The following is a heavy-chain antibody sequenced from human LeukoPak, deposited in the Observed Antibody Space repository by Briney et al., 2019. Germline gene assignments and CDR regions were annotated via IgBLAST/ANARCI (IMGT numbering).Heavy chain of an antibody. CDR2: IYYSGST. Sequence: PSETLSLTCTVSGGSISSSSYYWGWIRQPPGKGLEWIGSIYYSGSTYYNPSLKSRVTISVDTSKNQFSLKLSSVTAADTAVYYCARSWGIRITYFDYWGQGTLVTVSS. V-gene: IGHV4-39*01. CDR3: ARSWGIRITYFDY. D-gene: IGHD3-10*01. J-gene: IGHJ4*02. CDR1: GGSISSSSYY.